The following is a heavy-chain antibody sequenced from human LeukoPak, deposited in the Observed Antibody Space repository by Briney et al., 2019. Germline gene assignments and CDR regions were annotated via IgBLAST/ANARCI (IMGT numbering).Heavy chain of an antibody. CDR2: IYYSGST. CDR3: ARLNYYGSGSRFDY. D-gene: IGHD3-10*01. V-gene: IGHV4-39*07. Sequence: SETLSLTCTVSGGSISSSSYYWGWIRQPPGKGLEWIGSIYYSGSTNYNPSLKSRVTISVDTSKNQFSLKLSSVTAADTAVYYCARLNYYGSGSRFDYWGQGTLVTVSS. J-gene: IGHJ4*02. CDR1: GGSISSSSYY.